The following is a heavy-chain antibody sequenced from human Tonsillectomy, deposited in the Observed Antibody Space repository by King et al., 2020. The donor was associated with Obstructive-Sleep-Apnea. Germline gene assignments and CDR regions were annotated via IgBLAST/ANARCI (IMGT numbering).Heavy chain of an antibody. D-gene: IGHD2-21*02. Sequence: VQLVESGGGVVQPGGSLRLSCAASGFTFSSYGMHWVRQAPGKGLEWVAFIRFDGSNEYYVDSVKGRFTISRDNSKDTLSLQMNSLRDEDTAMYYCAKDFGHPYCGGDCYAGPDSWGQGTLVTVSS. CDR1: GFTFSSYG. CDR3: AKDFGHPYCGGDCYAGPDS. J-gene: IGHJ5*02. CDR2: IRFDGSNE. V-gene: IGHV3-30*02.